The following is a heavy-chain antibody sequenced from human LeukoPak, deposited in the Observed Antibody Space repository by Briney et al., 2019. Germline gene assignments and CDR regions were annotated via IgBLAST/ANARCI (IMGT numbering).Heavy chain of an antibody. Sequence: PGGSLRLSCAASGFTFSSYGMHWVRQAPGKGLEWVAFIRYDGSNKYYADSVKGRFAISRDNSKNTLYLQMNSLRAEDTAVYYCAKDLVRVLTGPFDYWGQGTLVTVSS. CDR1: GFTFSSYG. CDR3: AKDLVRVLTGPFDY. J-gene: IGHJ4*02. V-gene: IGHV3-30*02. CDR2: IRYDGSNK. D-gene: IGHD3-9*01.